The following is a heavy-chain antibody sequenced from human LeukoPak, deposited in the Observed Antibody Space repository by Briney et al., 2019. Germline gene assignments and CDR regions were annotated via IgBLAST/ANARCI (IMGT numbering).Heavy chain of an antibody. J-gene: IGHJ5*01. CDR3: AKGRNYYYDTSGHNWFDS. D-gene: IGHD3-22*01. CDR1: GGSISSYY. CDR2: IYYSGST. V-gene: IGHV4-59*08. Sequence: SETLSLTCTVSGGSISSYYWSWIRQPPGKGLEWIGYIYYSGSTNYNPSLKSRVTISVDTSKNQFSLKLSSVTAADTAVYYCAKGRNYYYDTSGHNWFDSWGQGTLVTVSS.